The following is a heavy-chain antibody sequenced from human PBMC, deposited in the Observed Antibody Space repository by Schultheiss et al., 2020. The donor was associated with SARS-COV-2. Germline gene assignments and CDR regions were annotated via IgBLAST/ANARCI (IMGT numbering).Heavy chain of an antibody. Sequence: GSLRLSCAASGFTFSSYGMHWVRQAPGKGLEWVAVIWYDGSNKYYADSVKGRFTISRDNSKNTLYLQMDSLRAEDTAVYYCAKTVTTAYYLDYWGQGTLVTVSS. V-gene: IGHV3-33*06. CDR1: GFTFSSYG. D-gene: IGHD4-17*01. CDR3: AKTVTTAYYLDY. CDR2: IWYDGSNK. J-gene: IGHJ4*02.